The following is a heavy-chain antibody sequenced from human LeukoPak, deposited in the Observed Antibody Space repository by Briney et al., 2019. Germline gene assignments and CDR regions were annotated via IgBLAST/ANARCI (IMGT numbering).Heavy chain of an antibody. V-gene: IGHV3-23*01. J-gene: IGHJ6*03. CDR2: ISGSADST. CDR1: GFTFSSYA. D-gene: IGHD2-15*01. CDR3: AKLAYSGEVLYYYYMDV. Sequence: GGSLRLSCAASGFTFSSYAMSWVRQGPGKGLEWVSGISGSADSTYHADSVKGRFTISRDNSKNTLYLQMNSLRAEDTAVYYCAKLAYSGEVLYYYYMDVWGKGTTVTVSS.